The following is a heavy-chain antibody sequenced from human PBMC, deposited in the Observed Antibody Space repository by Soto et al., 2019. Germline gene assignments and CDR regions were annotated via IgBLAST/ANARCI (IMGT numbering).Heavy chain of an antibody. CDR2: TSYDGSKK. Sequence: QVQLVESGGGVVQPGRSLRLSCAASGFTLSNYGMHWVRQAPGKGLEWVALTSYDGSKKYYGDSVKGRFTISRDNSRNTLHLQMNSLRGEDTAVYYCAKAGGSSSFDYWGQGTLVTVSS. CDR1: GFTLSNYG. V-gene: IGHV3-30*18. CDR3: AKAGGSSSFDY. J-gene: IGHJ4*02. D-gene: IGHD6-6*01.